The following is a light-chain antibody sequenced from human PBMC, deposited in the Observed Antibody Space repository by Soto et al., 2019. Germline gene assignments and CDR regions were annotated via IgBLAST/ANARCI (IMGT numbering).Light chain of an antibody. Sequence: EIVLTQSQATLTLSPGERAPLSCRASQSVSSYLAWYQQKPGQAPRLLIYDASDRATGIPGRFSGSGSGTDFTLTISSLEPEDFAVYYCQQHSNWPPITFGQGTRLEI. CDR3: QQHSNWPPIT. J-gene: IGKJ5*01. CDR2: DAS. CDR1: QSVSSY. V-gene: IGKV3-11*01.